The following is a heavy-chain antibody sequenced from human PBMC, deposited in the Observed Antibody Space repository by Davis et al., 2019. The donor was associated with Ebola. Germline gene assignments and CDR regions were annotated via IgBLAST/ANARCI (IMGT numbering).Heavy chain of an antibody. Sequence: GGSLRLSCAASGFTFSSYAMSWVRQAPGKGLEWVSSISSSSSYIYYADSEKGRFTISRDNAKNSLYLQMNSLRAEDTAVYYCARDLYYYDSSGYYHDAFDIWGQGTTVTVSS. V-gene: IGHV3-21*01. CDR2: ISSSSSYI. CDR3: ARDLYYYDSSGYYHDAFDI. CDR1: GFTFSSYA. D-gene: IGHD3-22*01. J-gene: IGHJ3*02.